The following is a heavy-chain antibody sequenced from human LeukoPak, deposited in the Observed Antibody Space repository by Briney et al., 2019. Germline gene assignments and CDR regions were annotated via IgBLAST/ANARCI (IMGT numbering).Heavy chain of an antibody. CDR2: ISSSSSYI. J-gene: IGHJ4*02. CDR1: GFTFSSYS. D-gene: IGHD3-10*01. CDR3: AREEHGSGRPFDY. Sequence: GGSLRLSCAASGFTFSSYSMNWVRQAPGKGLEWVSSISSSSSYIYYADSVKGRFTISRDNAKSSLYLQMNSLRAEDTAVYYCAREEHGSGRPFDYWGQGTLATVSS. V-gene: IGHV3-21*01.